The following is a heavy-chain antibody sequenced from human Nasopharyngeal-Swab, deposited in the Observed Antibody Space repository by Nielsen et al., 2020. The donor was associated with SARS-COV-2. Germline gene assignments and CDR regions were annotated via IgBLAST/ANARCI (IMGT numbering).Heavy chain of an antibody. D-gene: IGHD6-19*01. CDR3: ARGSGPHGSWDY. CDR1: GFTFSSFW. J-gene: IGHJ4*02. CDR2: ISGDGSST. V-gene: IGHV3-74*01. Sequence: GGSLRLSCAASGFTFSSFWMHWVRQVPGKGLVWISRISGDGSSTSYADSVKGRLTISRGNAKNTLYLQINTLTGEDTAVYHCARGSGPHGSWDYWGQGTLVTVSS.